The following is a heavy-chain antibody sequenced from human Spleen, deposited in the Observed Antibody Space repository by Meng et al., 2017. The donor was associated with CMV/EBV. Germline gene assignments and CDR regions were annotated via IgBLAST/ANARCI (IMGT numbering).Heavy chain of an antibody. Sequence: SGFTFSNYWMSWVRQAPGKGLEWVAVISYDGNNKYHAESVKGRFTISRDNSENTLYLQMNSLRPEDTAVYYCARKAYDFWSGVLHPALYWGQGTLVTVSS. CDR1: GFTFSNYW. J-gene: IGHJ4*02. D-gene: IGHD3-3*01. V-gene: IGHV3-30-3*01. CDR3: ARKAYDFWSGVLHPALY. CDR2: ISYDGNNK.